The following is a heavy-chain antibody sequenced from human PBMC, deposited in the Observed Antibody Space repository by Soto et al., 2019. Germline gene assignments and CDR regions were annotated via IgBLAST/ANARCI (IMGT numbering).Heavy chain of an antibody. J-gene: IGHJ4*01. D-gene: IGHD2-15*01. CDR3: ARHPTFPYGVDLDY. V-gene: IGHV5-51*01. Sequence: LWESLQISCKGSTYTFTNYWIAWVRQIPGQVLEWMWLIYAGDSDTKYSPSFQGQVTVSADESISTAYLQWSSLKPSDTAIYFCARHPTFPYGVDLDYWVHGTLVTVSS. CDR1: TYTFTNYW. CDR2: IYAGDSDT.